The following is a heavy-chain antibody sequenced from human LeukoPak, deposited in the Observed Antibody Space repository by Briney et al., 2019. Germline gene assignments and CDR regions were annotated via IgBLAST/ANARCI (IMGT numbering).Heavy chain of an antibody. CDR2: ISDDGSSK. Sequence: GGSLRLSCAASGFSFISYGMHWVRQAPGKGLEWVGVISDDGSSKDYADSVKGRFTISRDNSKEILYLQMNSLRDEDTAVYYCAKRPSDYADYVTYFDCWGQGTLVTVSS. J-gene: IGHJ4*02. D-gene: IGHD4-17*01. CDR3: AKRPSDYADYVTYFDC. CDR1: GFSFISYG. V-gene: IGHV3-30*18.